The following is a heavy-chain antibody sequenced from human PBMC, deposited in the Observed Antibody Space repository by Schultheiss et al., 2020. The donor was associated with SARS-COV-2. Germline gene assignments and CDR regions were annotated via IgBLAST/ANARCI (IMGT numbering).Heavy chain of an antibody. CDR2: ISGSGGNT. CDR3: AKDGSMVRGVISSLGDY. Sequence: GGSLRLSCAASGFTFTSYAMSWVRQAPGKGLEWVSAISGSGGNTYYADSVKGRFTISRDNSKNTLYLQMNSLRAEDTAVYYCAKDGSMVRGVISSLGDYWGQGTLVTVSS. J-gene: IGHJ4*02. V-gene: IGHV3-23*01. D-gene: IGHD3-10*01. CDR1: GFTFTSYA.